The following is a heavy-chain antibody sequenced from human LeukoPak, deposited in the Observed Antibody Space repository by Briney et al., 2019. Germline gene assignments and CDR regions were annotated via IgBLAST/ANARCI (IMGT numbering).Heavy chain of an antibody. CDR3: ARLYGSGSYFDY. Sequence: ASVKVSCKASGYTFTYCYIHWVRQAPGQGLEWMGIINPSGGSTTYAQKFQGRVTMTRDTSTSTVYMELSSLRSEDTAVYYCARLYGSGSYFDYWGQGTLVTVSS. CDR1: GYTFTYCY. D-gene: IGHD3-10*01. CDR2: INPSGGST. V-gene: IGHV1-46*01. J-gene: IGHJ4*02.